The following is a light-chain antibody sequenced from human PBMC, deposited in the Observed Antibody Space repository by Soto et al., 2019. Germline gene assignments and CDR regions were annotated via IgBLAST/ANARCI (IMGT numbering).Light chain of an antibody. Sequence: QPVLTQSSSASASLGSSVTLTCTLSSGHSSYIIAWHQQQPGKAPRXXXXXXGRGXYXXGXGXPXXXXGXXXXXXXXXXXSNXQFEDEADYYCETWDSNTHVVFGGGTKLTVL. CDR3: ETWDSNTHVV. CDR2: XXGRGXY. CDR1: SGHSSYI. V-gene: IGLV4-60*02. J-gene: IGLJ2*01.